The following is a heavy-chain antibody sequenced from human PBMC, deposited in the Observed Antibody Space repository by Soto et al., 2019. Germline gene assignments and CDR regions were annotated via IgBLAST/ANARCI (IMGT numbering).Heavy chain of an antibody. V-gene: IGHV1-69*01. D-gene: IGHD2-21*01. CDR3: RRSAVLGVIALTSITWFDP. J-gene: IGHJ5*02. Sequence: QVQLVQSGAEVRKPGSSVRVSCKASGGTFNSYAFSWVRQAPGQGLEWMGGIIPVFSATHYAQSFEGRVTISANESTKTVYLDFRSLKSDDTAVDFCRRSAVLGVIALTSITWFDPWGQGTLVIVSS. CDR2: IIPVFSAT. CDR1: GGTFNSYA.